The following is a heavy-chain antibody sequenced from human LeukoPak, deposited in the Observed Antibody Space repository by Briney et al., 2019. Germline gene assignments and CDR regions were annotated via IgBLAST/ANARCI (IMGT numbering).Heavy chain of an antibody. J-gene: IGHJ4*02. CDR1: GFPFNTHF. V-gene: IGHV3-64D*06. D-gene: IGHD1-26*01. Sequence: GESLRFSCSASGFPFNTHFMHWVRQTPGKALEYVSTISTNGETTFYADSVTGRFTISRDNSQNTLYLQMSSLRPDDTAVYYCVKDLSGTWSFDYWGQGTLVTVSS. CDR2: ISTNGETT. CDR3: VKDLSGTWSFDY.